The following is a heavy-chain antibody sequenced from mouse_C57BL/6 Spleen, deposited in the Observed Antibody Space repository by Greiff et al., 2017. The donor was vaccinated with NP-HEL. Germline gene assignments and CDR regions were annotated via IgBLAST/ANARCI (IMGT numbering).Heavy chain of an antibody. J-gene: IGHJ2*01. D-gene: IGHD4-1*01. CDR3: ASTWDEDYFDY. V-gene: IGHV1-52*01. CDR2: IDPSDSET. CDR1: GYTFTSYW. Sequence: VQLKQPGAELVRPGSSVKLSCKASGYTFTSYWMHWVKQRPIQGLEWIGNIDPSDSETHYNQKFKDKATLTVDKSSSTAYMQLSSLTSEDSAVYYCASTWDEDYFDYWGQGTTLTVSS.